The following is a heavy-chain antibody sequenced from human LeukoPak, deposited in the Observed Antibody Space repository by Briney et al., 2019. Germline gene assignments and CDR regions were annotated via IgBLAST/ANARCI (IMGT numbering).Heavy chain of an antibody. J-gene: IGHJ4*02. CDR3: ARDDSGTWANDY. CDR2: IDTSGNT. CDR1: GVSLSSYY. V-gene: IGHV4-4*07. Sequence: SEALSLTCTVSGVSLSSYYWSWIRQPAGKGLEWIGRIDTSGNTNYNPSLKSRVTISVDTSKNQFSLKLSSVTAADTAVYYCARDDSGTWANDYWGQGTLVTVSS. D-gene: IGHD6-13*01.